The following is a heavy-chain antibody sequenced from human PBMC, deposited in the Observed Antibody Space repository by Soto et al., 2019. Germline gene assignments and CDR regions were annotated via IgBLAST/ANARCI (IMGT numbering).Heavy chain of an antibody. CDR1: GDTFTNLD. CDR3: VRYIFGCGFEI. J-gene: IGHJ3*02. Sequence: QVQLVQSGAEVKKPGASVKVSCKASGDTFTNLDLNWVRQATGQGLEWVGWMHANTGNRGYAQKFQDRVTLTRDTSISTAYMELSSLRSEDTAVYYCVRYIFGCGFEIWGQGTKVTVSS. V-gene: IGHV1-8*01. D-gene: IGHD2-21*01. CDR2: MHANTGNR.